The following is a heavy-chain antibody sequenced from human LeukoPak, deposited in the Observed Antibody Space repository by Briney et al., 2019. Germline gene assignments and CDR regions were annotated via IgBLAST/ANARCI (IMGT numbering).Heavy chain of an antibody. Sequence: HPGRSLRLSCAASGFTVSSFATHSVRQAPGKGLEWVAVTSYDGSNKYYADSVKGRFTISRDNSKNTLYLQMNSLRAEDTAVYYYAIDGRRYNWNTFYSWGQGTLVTVSS. CDR1: GFTVSSFA. J-gene: IGHJ4*02. D-gene: IGHD1-1*01. V-gene: IGHV3-30-3*01. CDR3: AIDGRRYNWNTFYS. CDR2: TSYDGSNK.